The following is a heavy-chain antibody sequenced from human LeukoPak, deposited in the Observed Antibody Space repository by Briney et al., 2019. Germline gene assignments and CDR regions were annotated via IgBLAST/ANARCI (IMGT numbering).Heavy chain of an antibody. J-gene: IGHJ3*02. CDR3: ASDRMVRGARNAFDI. Sequence: ASVRVSSTASGYTFTSYAMNWVRQAPGQGLEWMGWINTNTGNPTYAQGFTGRFVFSLDTSVSAAYLQISSLTAEDTAVYYCASDRMVRGARNAFDIWGQGTMVTVSS. CDR1: GYTFTSYA. V-gene: IGHV7-4-1*02. CDR2: INTNTGNP. D-gene: IGHD3-10*01.